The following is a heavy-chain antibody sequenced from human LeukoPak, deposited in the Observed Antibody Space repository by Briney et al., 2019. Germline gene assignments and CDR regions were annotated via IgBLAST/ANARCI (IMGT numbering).Heavy chain of an antibody. J-gene: IGHJ6*03. V-gene: IGHV4-4*07. CDR2: IYTSGST. CDR1: GGSISSYY. Sequence: SETLSLTCTVSGGSISSYYWSWIRQPAGKGLEWIGRIYTSGSTNYNASLKSRVSISVDTSKNQVSLKVSSVTAADTAVYYCARGSYMDVWGKGTTVTVSS. CDR3: ARGSYMDV.